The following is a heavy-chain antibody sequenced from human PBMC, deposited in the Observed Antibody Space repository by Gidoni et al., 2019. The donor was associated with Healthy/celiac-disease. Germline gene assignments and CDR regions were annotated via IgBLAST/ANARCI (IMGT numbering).Heavy chain of an antibody. J-gene: IGHJ4*02. CDR3: AKDKSGLGATVFDY. CDR1: GFTFDDYA. D-gene: IGHD1-26*01. CDR2: ISWNSGSI. V-gene: IGHV3-9*01. Sequence: EVQLVESGGGLVQPGRSLRLSCEASGFTFDDYAMHWVRQAPGKGLEWVSGISWNSGSIGYADSVKGRFTISRDNAKNSLYLQMNSLRAEDTALYYCAKDKSGLGATVFDYWGQGTLVTVSS.